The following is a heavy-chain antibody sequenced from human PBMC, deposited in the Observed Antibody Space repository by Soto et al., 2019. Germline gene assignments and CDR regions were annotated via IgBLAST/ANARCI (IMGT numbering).Heavy chain of an antibody. CDR3: ARFGPTGMDV. CDR2: IYYSGST. J-gene: IGHJ6*02. CDR1: GGSISSYY. Sequence: SETLSLTCTVSGGSISSYYWSWIRQPPGKGLEWIGYIYYSGSTNYNPSHKSRVTISVDTSKNQFSLKLSSVTAADTAVYYCARFGPTGMDVWGQGTTVTVSS. V-gene: IGHV4-59*01. D-gene: IGHD3-16*01.